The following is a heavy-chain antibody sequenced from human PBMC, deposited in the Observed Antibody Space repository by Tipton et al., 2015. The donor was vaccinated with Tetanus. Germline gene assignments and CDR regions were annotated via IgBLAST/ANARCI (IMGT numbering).Heavy chain of an antibody. J-gene: IGHJ2*01. CDR2: IYPGDSDT. CDR3: ARRLGPVTGDYIWYFDL. D-gene: IGHD7-27*01. Sequence: QLVQSGAEVKKSGESLKISCKASGYSFTSYWLAWVRQMPGKGLEWMGIIYPGDSDTRYSPSFEGQVTISVDKSIATAYLQWSSLKASDTARYYCARRLGPVTGDYIWYFDLRGRGTQVTVAS. CDR1: GYSFTSYW. V-gene: IGHV5-51*01.